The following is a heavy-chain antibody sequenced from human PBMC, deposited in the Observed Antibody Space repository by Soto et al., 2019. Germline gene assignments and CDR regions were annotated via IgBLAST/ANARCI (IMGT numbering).Heavy chain of an antibody. D-gene: IGHD2-8*01. Sequence: GGSLRLSCAASGLTFSSYDMHWVRQATGKGLEWVSAIGTAGDTYYPGSVKGRFTISRENAKNSLYLQMNSLRAGDTAVYYCARVLTDCTNGVCYAWFDPWGQGTLVTVSS. J-gene: IGHJ5*02. CDR3: ARVLTDCTNGVCYAWFDP. CDR1: GLTFSSYD. CDR2: IGTAGDT. V-gene: IGHV3-13*01.